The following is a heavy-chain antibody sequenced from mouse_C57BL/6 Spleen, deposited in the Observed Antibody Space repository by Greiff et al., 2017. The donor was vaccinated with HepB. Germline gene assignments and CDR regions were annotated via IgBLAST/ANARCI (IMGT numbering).Heavy chain of an antibody. CDR3: ARHYRYGNYAMDY. CDR1: GFTFSDYY. D-gene: IGHD2-1*01. V-gene: IGHV5-12*01. J-gene: IGHJ4*01. CDR2: ISNGGGST. Sequence: EVQGVESGGGLVQPGGSLKLSCAASGFTFSDYYMYWVRQTPEKRLEWVAYISNGGGSTYYPDTVKGRFTISRDKAKNTLYLQMSRLKSEDTAMYYCARHYRYGNYAMDYWGQGTSVTVSS.